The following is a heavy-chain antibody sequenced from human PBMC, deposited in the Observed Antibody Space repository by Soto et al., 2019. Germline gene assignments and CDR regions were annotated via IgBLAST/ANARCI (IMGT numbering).Heavy chain of an antibody. Sequence: ASVKVSCNASGYTFPCYYRHWVRQAPGQGLEWMGWMNPHSGNTGYAQKFQGRVTMTGNTSISTAYMELSSLRSEDTAVYYCARVFVGKQSLTIFGVVTPKPYYFDYWGQGTLVTVSS. V-gene: IGHV1-8*02. CDR2: MNPHSGNT. J-gene: IGHJ4*02. CDR1: GYTFPCYY. D-gene: IGHD3-3*01. CDR3: ARVFVGKQSLTIFGVVTPKPYYFDY.